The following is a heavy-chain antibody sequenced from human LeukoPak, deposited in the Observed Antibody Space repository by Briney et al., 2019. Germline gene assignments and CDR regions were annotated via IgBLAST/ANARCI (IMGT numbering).Heavy chain of an antibody. CDR3: ARKDFSSGSFSY. Sequence: GGSLRLSCAVSGFPFSRFYMSWIRQAPGKGLEWISYICLSGSPLDYADSVKRRFAISRDNAKNSLYLNTNSLRAEDTAVYYCARKDFSSGSFSYWGQGTLVTVSS. V-gene: IGHV3-11*04. D-gene: IGHD3-22*01. CDR2: ICLSGSPL. CDR1: GFPFSRFY. J-gene: IGHJ4*02.